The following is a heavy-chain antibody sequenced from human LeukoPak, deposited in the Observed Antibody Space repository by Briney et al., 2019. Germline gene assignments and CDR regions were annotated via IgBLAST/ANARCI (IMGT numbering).Heavy chain of an antibody. J-gene: IGHJ4*02. CDR2: VNQDGREK. CDR1: GFTFSSYW. V-gene: IGHV3-7*01. Sequence: GGSLTLSCAVSGFTFSSYWMTWVRQAPGKGLQWVANVNQDGREKYYMDSMKGRLNISRDNTENSVFLQLTSLRPEDTGIYFCAKGRDYGDYWDQGTLVAVSS. CDR3: AKGRDYGDY.